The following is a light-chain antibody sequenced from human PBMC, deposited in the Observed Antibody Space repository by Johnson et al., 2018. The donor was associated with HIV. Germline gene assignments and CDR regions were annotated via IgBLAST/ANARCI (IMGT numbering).Light chain of an antibody. CDR2: EKN. CDR1: NSNIGNNY. CDR3: GTWDNSLSTGAV. Sequence: QSVLTQPPSVSAAPGQKVTISCSGSNSNIGNNYVSWYQQLPGTAPKLLIYEKNKRPSGIPDRFSASKSGTSATLDIIGLQTGDEADYYCGTWDNSLSTGAVFGTGTKVTVL. J-gene: IGLJ1*01. V-gene: IGLV1-51*02.